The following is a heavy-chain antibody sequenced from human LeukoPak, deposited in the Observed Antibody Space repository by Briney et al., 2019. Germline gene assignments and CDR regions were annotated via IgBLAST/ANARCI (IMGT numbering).Heavy chain of an antibody. Sequence: ASVKVSCKASGFTFTSSALQWVRQARGQRLEWIGWIVVGSGNTNYAQKFQERVTITRDMSTSTAYMELSSLRSEDTAVYYCAAVKTGYDAFDIWGQGTMVTVSS. CDR1: GFTFTSSA. CDR3: AAVKTGYDAFDI. V-gene: IGHV1-58*01. J-gene: IGHJ3*02. D-gene: IGHD3-9*01. CDR2: IVVGSGNT.